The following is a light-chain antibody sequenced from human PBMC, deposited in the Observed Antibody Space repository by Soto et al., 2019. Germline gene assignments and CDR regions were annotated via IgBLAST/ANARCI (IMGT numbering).Light chain of an antibody. V-gene: IGKV3-20*01. CDR2: GAS. CDR1: QSVRSNY. CDR3: QQYSSSPLT. J-gene: IGKJ4*01. Sequence: EIVLTQSPGTLSLSSGERATLSCRASQSVRSNYLAWYQQKPGQAPRLLIYGASSRATGIPDRFGGSGSGTDFTLTISRLEPEDFPLYYCQQYSSSPLTFGGGTKVDIK.